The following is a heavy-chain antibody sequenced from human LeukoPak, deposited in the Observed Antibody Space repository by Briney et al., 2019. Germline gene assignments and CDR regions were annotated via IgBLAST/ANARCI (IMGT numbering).Heavy chain of an antibody. J-gene: IGHJ6*02. CDR1: GYSFTSYW. CDR2: IYPGDSDT. D-gene: IGHD3-10*01. CDR3: ARLHGSGSYSYYCYYGMDV. V-gene: IGHV5-51*01. Sequence: GESLKISCKGSGYSFTSYWIGWVRQMPGKGLEWMGIIYPGDSDTRYSPSFQGQVTISADKSISTAYLQWSSLKASDTAMYYCARLHGSGSYSYYCYYGMDVWGQGTTVTVSS.